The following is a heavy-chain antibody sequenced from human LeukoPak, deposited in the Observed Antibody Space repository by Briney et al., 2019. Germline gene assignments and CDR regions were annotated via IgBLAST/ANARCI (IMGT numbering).Heavy chain of an antibody. Sequence: RPSETLSLTCTVSGGSISSYYWSWIRQPPGKGLEWIGYISYSGSTNYNPSLKSRVSISVETSKNQFSLKLSSVTAADTAVYYCARGSVRFLEWLPFDPWGQGTLVTVSS. J-gene: IGHJ5*02. CDR3: ARGSVRFLEWLPFDP. CDR1: GGSISSYY. D-gene: IGHD3-3*01. CDR2: ISYSGST. V-gene: IGHV4-59*01.